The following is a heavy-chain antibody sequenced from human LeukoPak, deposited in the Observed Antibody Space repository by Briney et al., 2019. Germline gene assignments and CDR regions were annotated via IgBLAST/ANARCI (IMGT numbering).Heavy chain of an antibody. CDR2: IDT. CDR1: GYSFTSYW. Sequence: GEPLKITCKGSGYSFTSYWIGWVRQMPGKGLEWMGIIDTRYSPSFQGQVTISADKSISTAYLQWSSLKASDTAMYYCASGPYYGSGSSVDYWGQGTLVTVSS. CDR3: ASGPYYGSGSSVDY. D-gene: IGHD3-10*01. V-gene: IGHV5-51*01. J-gene: IGHJ4*02.